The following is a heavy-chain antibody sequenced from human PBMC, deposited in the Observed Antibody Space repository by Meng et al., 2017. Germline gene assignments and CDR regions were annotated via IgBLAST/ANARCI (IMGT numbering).Heavy chain of an antibody. Sequence: VQRVQSGDEVKKPGAWGQVSCKASGGTFSSYAISWVRQASGQGLEWMGGIIPIFGTANYAQKFQGRVTITTDESTSTAYMELSSLRSEDTAVYYCASTIAVAGTGWFDPWGQGTLVTVSS. CDR1: GGTFSSYA. D-gene: IGHD6-19*01. V-gene: IGHV1-69*05. CDR2: IIPIFGTA. CDR3: ASTIAVAGTGWFDP. J-gene: IGHJ5*02.